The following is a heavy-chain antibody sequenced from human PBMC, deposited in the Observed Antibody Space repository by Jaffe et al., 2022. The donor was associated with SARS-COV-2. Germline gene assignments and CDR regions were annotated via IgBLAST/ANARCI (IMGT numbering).Heavy chain of an antibody. V-gene: IGHV4-31*03. CDR2: IYYSGST. CDR3: ARVAVNYYGSGSPSINYYYYGMDV. J-gene: IGHJ6*02. CDR1: GGSISSGGYY. D-gene: IGHD3-10*01. Sequence: QVQLQESGPGLVKPSQTLSLTCTVSGGSISSGGYYWSWIRQHPGKGLEWIGYIYYSGSTYYNPSLKSRVTISVDTSKNQFSLKLSSVTAADTAVYYCARVAVNYYGSGSPSINYYYYGMDVWGQGTTVTVSS.